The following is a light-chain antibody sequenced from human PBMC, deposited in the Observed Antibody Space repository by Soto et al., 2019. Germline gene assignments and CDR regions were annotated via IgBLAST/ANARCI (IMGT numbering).Light chain of an antibody. CDR1: QGISSY. J-gene: IGKJ4*01. CDR3: QQYYSYPLT. V-gene: IGKV1-8*01. Sequence: ILMTQSPSSLSASTGDRVTITCRASQGISSYLAWYQQKPGKAPKLLIYDASNLQSGVPSRFSGSGSGTDFTLTISCLQSEDFATYYCQQYYSYPLTFGGGTKVDIK. CDR2: DAS.